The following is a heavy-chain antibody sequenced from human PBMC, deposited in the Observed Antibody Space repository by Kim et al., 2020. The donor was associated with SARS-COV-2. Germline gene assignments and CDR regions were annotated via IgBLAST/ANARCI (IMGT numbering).Heavy chain of an antibody. Sequence: TGGTKDYTDSVEGRFTISRDISKNTLYLQMNSLRAEDTAIYYCARDGRSDVWGQGTMVTVSS. CDR2: TGGTK. V-gene: IGHV3-23*01. CDR3: ARDGRSDV. J-gene: IGHJ3*01.